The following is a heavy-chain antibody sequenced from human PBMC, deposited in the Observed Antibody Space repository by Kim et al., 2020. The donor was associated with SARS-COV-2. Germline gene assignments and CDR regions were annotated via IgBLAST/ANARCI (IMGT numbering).Heavy chain of an antibody. CDR1: GYTFTGYY. J-gene: IGHJ3*02. D-gene: IGHD2-2*01. CDR2: INPNSGGT. V-gene: IGHV1-2*02. CDR3: ARARALGYCSSTSCWHAFDI. Sequence: ASVKVSCKASGYTFTGYYMHWVRQAPGQGLEWMGWINPNSGGTNYAQKFQGRVTMTRDTSISTAYMELSRLRSDDTAVYYCARARALGYCSSTSCWHAFDIWGQGTMVTVSS.